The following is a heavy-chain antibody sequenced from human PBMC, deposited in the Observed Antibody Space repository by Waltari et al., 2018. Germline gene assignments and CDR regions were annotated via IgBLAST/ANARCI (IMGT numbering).Heavy chain of an antibody. V-gene: IGHV1-2*02. CDR1: GYIFPGYY. CDR2: INPKSGGT. D-gene: IGHD4-17*01. CDR3: AREGVDYGDHKGVWGLDV. J-gene: IGHJ6*02. Sequence: QVQLVQSGAEVKKPGASVKISCKASGYIFPGYYINWVGQAPGQGLEWMGWINPKSGGTKYAQKFQGRVIMTRDTSISTAHMELNSLRSDDTAVFFCAREGVDYGDHKGVWGLDVWGQGTTVSVS.